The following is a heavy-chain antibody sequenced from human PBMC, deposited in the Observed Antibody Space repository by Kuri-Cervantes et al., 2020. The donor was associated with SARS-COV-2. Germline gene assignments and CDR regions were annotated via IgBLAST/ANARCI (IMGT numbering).Heavy chain of an antibody. J-gene: IGHJ4*02. CDR2: IRYDGSNK. D-gene: IGHD5-12*01. V-gene: IGHV3-30*02. CDR1: GFTFSSYG. Sequence: GESLKISCAASGFTFSSYGMHWVRQAPGKGLEWVAFIRYDGSNKYYADSVKGRFTISRDNSKNTLYLQMNSLRAEDTAVYYCANEASQVDYWGQGTLVTVSS. CDR3: ANEASQVDY.